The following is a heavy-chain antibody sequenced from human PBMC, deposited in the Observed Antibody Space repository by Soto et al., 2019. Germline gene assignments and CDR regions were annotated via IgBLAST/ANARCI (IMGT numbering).Heavy chain of an antibody. CDR1: GGSISSSSYY. Sequence: PSETLSLTCTVSGGSISSSSYYWGWIRQPPGKGLEWIGSIYYSGSTYYNPSLKSRVTISVDTSKNQFSLKLSSVTAADTAVYYCASLRYYDFWSGYSIWTSDYYGMDVWGQGTTVTVSS. CDR3: ASLRYYDFWSGYSIWTSDYYGMDV. D-gene: IGHD3-3*01. V-gene: IGHV4-39*01. CDR2: IYYSGST. J-gene: IGHJ6*02.